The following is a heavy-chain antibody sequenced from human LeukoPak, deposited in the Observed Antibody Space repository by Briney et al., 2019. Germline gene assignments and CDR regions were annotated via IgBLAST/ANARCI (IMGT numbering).Heavy chain of an antibody. CDR2: INHSGST. V-gene: IGHV4-34*01. CDR1: GGSFSGYY. CDR3: ARSGLIMVRGVIIRRSAFDI. D-gene: IGHD3-10*01. J-gene: IGHJ3*02. Sequence: SETLSLTCAVYGGSFSGYYWSWIRQPPGKGLEWIGEINHSGSTNYNPSLKSRVTISVDTSKNQCSLKLSSVTAADTAVYYCARSGLIMVRGVIIRRSAFDIWGQGTMVTVSS.